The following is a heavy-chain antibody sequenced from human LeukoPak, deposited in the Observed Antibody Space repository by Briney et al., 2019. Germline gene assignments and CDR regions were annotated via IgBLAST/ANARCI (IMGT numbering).Heavy chain of an antibody. CDR1: GGSISSSSYY. CDR3: ARGRGSSWFNWFDP. Sequence: KPSETLSLTCTVSGGSISSSSYYWGWIRQPPGKGLEWIGYIYYSGSTNYNPSLKSRVTISVDTSKNQFSLKLSSVTAADTAVYYCARGRGSSWFNWFDPWGQGTLVTVSS. CDR2: IYYSGST. J-gene: IGHJ5*02. V-gene: IGHV4-61*05. D-gene: IGHD6-13*01.